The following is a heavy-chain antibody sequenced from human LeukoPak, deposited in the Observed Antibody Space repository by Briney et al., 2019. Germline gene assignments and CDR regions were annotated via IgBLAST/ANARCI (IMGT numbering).Heavy chain of an antibody. CDR1: GFTFSSYG. D-gene: IGHD2-8*01. Sequence: GGSLRLSCAASGFTFSSYGMHWVRQAPGKGLEWVAVIWYDGSNKYYADSVKGRFTISRDNSKNTLYLQMNSLKTEDTAVYYCTTDPAGGYCTNGVCYRANFDYWGQGTLATVSS. CDR3: TTDPAGGYCTNGVCYRANFDY. V-gene: IGHV3-33*01. J-gene: IGHJ4*02. CDR2: IWYDGSNK.